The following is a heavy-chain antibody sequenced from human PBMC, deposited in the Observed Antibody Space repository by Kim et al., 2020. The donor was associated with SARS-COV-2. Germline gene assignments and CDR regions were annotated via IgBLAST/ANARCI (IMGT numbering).Heavy chain of an antibody. V-gene: IGHV4-39*01. CDR3: ARYYDSSGYYFDY. J-gene: IGHJ4*02. D-gene: IGHD3-22*01. Sequence: HPSLKSRVPIAIDTSKNQFSLKLSSVTAADTDVYYCARYYDSSGYYFDYWGQGTLVTVSS.